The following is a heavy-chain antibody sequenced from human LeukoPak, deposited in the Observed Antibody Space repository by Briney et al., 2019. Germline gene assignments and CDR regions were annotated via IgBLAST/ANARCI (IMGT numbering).Heavy chain of an antibody. Sequence: SETLSLTCTVSGGSISSYYWSWIRQPAGKGLEWIGRTYTSGSTNYNPSLKSRVTISVDKSKKQFSLKLSSVTAADTAVYYCARLVAPNYYDSSGSYYFDYRGQGTLVTVSS. D-gene: IGHD3-22*01. CDR2: TYTSGST. V-gene: IGHV4-4*07. J-gene: IGHJ4*02. CDR3: ARLVAPNYYDSSGSYYFDY. CDR1: GGSISSYY.